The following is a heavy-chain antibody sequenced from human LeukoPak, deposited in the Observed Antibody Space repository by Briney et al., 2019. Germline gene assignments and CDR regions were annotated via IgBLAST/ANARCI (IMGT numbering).Heavy chain of an antibody. CDR2: IKEDGSEN. D-gene: IGHD1-1*01. V-gene: IGHV3-7*01. CDR3: ARQRYSDY. Sequence: GGSLRLSCAASGFTLSRYWMTWVRQAPGKGLEWVANIKEDGSENSYVESVKGRFTISRDNAKNSLYLQLNSLRAEDTAVYFCARQRYSDYWGQGTLVTVSS. J-gene: IGHJ4*02. CDR1: GFTLSRYW.